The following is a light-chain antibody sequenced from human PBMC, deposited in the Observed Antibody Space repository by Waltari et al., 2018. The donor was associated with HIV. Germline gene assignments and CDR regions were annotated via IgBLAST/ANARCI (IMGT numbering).Light chain of an antibody. J-gene: IGLJ3*02. CDR1: KLGDKF. Sequence: SYELTQPPSVSVSPGQTANIACSGYKLGDKFVCWYQHKSGKSPVLVIYHDDDRPSGIPERFSGSNSGDTATLTISGTQPMDEADYYCQAWDSGSNWVFGGGTRLTVL. CDR3: QAWDSGSNWV. V-gene: IGLV3-1*01. CDR2: HDD.